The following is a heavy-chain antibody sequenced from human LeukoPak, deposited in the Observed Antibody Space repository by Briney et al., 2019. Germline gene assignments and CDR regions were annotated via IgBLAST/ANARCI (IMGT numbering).Heavy chain of an antibody. CDR3: ARGVYDYGDYGPPNGIDY. V-gene: IGHV1-46*01. Sequence: ASVKVSCKASGYTFTSYYMHWVRQAPGQGLEWMGIINPSGGSTSYAQKFQGRVTMTRDTSTSTVYMELSSLRSEDTAVYYCARGVYDYGDYGPPNGIDYWSQGTLVTVSS. J-gene: IGHJ4*02. CDR1: GYTFTSYY. CDR2: INPSGGST. D-gene: IGHD4-17*01.